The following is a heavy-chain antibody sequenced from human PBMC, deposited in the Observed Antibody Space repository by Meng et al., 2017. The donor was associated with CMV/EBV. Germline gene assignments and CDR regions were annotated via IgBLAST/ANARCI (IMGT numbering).Heavy chain of an antibody. CDR3: ARDGNYHRV. CDR1: GFTVSNNY. V-gene: IGHV3-53*01. J-gene: IGHJ4*02. D-gene: IGHD1-7*01. Sequence: QLGESGGGLIQPGGSLRLSCAASGFTVSNNYMRWFRQAPGKGLEWVSLIYSEGTTDYADSVKGRFTISRDNSKNTLYLQMNGLRAEDTAVYYCARDGNYHRVWGQGTLVTVSS. CDR2: IYSEGTT.